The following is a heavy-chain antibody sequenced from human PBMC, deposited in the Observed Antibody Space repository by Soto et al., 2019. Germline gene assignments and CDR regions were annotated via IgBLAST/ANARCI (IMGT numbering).Heavy chain of an antibody. V-gene: IGHV4-59*01. D-gene: IGHD6-19*01. CDR1: DDSFKDYY. Sequence: SETLSLTCTVSDDSFKDYYWSWIRQPPGKGLEWIAYIYYSGSTNYNPSLKSRVTISVDTSKNQFSLKLSSVTAADTAVYFCAKYAQDKLAVAGASDAFDVWGQGTMVTVSS. CDR2: IYYSGST. J-gene: IGHJ3*01. CDR3: AKYAQDKLAVAGASDAFDV.